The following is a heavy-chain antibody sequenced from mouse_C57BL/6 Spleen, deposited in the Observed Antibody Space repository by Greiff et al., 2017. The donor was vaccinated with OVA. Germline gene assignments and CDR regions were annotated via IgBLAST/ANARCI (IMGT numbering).Heavy chain of an antibody. V-gene: IGHV1-80*01. Sequence: VKLVESGAELVKPGASVKISCKASGYAFSSYWMNWVKQRPGKGLEWIGQIYPGDGDTNYNGKFKGKATLTADKSSSTAYMQLSSLTSEDSAVYFCAREDGNHEGFAYWGQGTLVTVSA. CDR3: AREDGNHEGFAY. CDR1: GYAFSSYW. CDR2: IYPGDGDT. D-gene: IGHD2-1*01. J-gene: IGHJ3*01.